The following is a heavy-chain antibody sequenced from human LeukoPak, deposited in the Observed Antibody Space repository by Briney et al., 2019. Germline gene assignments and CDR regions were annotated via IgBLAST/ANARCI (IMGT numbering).Heavy chain of an antibody. J-gene: IGHJ3*02. CDR3: ASGYSYATDAFDI. D-gene: IGHD5-18*01. Sequence: PSQSLSLTCTVYGASISSYYWSWIRQPPGRGLGWIGYIYYSGSTDYNPSLKGRVTISVDPSKNQFSRKLSSVTAADTAVYYCASGYSYATDAFDIWGQGTMVTVSS. CDR2: IYYSGST. CDR1: GASISSYY. V-gene: IGHV4-59*01.